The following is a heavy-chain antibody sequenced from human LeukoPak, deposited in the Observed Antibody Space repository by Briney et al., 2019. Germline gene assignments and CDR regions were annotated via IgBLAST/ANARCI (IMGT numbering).Heavy chain of an antibody. CDR3: ARDLERYDFWSGDLGY. J-gene: IGHJ4*02. D-gene: IGHD3-3*01. V-gene: IGHV3-74*01. CDR1: GFTFSSCW. CDR2: INSDGSST. Sequence: PGGSLRLSCAASGFTFSSCWMHWVRQAPGKGLVWVARINSDGSSTSYADSVKGRFTISRDNAKNTLYLQMNSLRAEDTAVYYCARDLERYDFWSGDLGYWGQGTLVTVSS.